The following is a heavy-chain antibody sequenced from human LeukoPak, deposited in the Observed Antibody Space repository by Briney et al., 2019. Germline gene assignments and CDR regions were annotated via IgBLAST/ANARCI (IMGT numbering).Heavy chain of an antibody. V-gene: IGHV4-59*08. CDR3: ARHPDYGGNFDS. CDR1: RVSVTSYY. CDR2: ISYSGST. Sequence: SETLSLTCTLSRVSVTSYYGSWIPQPPGKRLEWIGYISYSGSTNYNPSLKSRVTISVDTSKNQFSLKLSFVTAADTAVYYCARHPDYGGNFDSWGQGTLVTVSS. D-gene: IGHD4-23*01. J-gene: IGHJ4*02.